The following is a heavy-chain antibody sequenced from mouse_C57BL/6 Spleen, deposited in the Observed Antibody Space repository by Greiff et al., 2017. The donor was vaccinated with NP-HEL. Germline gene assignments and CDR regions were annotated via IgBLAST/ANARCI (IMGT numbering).Heavy chain of an antibody. Sequence: EVKLQESEGGLVQPGSSMKLSCTASGFTFSDYYMAWVRQVPEKGLEWVANINYDGSSTYYLDSLKSRFIISRDTAKNITYLQMSSLKSEDTATYYWARGGTTVVATGWYFDVWGTGTTVTVSS. D-gene: IGHD1-1*01. CDR2: INYDGSST. J-gene: IGHJ1*03. V-gene: IGHV5-16*01. CDR3: ARGGTTVVATGWYFDV. CDR1: GFTFSDYY.